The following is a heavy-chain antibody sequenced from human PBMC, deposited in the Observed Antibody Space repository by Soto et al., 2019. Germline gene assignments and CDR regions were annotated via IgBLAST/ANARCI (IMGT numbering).Heavy chain of an antibody. D-gene: IGHD1-20*01. V-gene: IGHV3-49*04. CDR1: GFTFENYA. CDR2: IRNRAYHGTT. Sequence: HPWGSLRLSCSGSGFTFENYAVSWVRQAPWKGLEWLGVIRNRAYHGTTEYAPSVEGRFTISRDDSKDIAYLHMTSLQTDDTGVYFCTTWSPPDELLNSWGQRTVVTSPQ. CDR3: TTWSPPDELLNS. J-gene: IGHJ1*01.